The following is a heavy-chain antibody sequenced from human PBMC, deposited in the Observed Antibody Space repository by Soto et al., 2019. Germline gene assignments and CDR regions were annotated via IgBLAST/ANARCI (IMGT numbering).Heavy chain of an antibody. CDR3: ARGAFPTWGSYPLDY. Sequence: EVQLVESGGGLVQPGGSLRLSRAASGFTFSTYWMTWVRQAPGKGLEWVANIKQDGSEYYYVGSVKGRFTISRDNAKNSLYLQMNSLRAEDTAVYYCARGAFPTWGSYPLDYWGQGTLVTVSS. CDR2: IKQDGSEY. J-gene: IGHJ4*02. V-gene: IGHV3-7*04. D-gene: IGHD3-16*02. CDR1: GFTFSTYW.